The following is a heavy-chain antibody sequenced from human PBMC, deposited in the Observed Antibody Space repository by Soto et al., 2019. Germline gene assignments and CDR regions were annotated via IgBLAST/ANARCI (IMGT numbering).Heavy chain of an antibody. CDR1: GYTFTSYD. CDR2: MNPNSGNT. V-gene: IGHV1-8*01. D-gene: IGHD2-8*01. Sequence: ASVKVSCKASGYTFTSYDINWVRQETGEGLEWMGWMNPNSGNTGYAQKFQGRVAMTRNTSISTAYMELSSLRSEDTAVYYCARVWAYCTNGVCYDYYYYYYMDVWGKGTTVTVSS. J-gene: IGHJ6*03. CDR3: ARVWAYCTNGVCYDYYYYYYMDV.